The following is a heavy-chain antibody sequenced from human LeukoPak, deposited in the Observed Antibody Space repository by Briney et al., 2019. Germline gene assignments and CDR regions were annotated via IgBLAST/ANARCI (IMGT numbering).Heavy chain of an antibody. J-gene: IGHJ5*02. CDR1: GFTFSSYA. D-gene: IGHD3-3*01. Sequence: QPGGSLRLSCAASGFTFSSYAMSWVRQAPGKGLEWVSAISGSGVSTHYADSVKGRFTISRDNSKNTLYLQMNSLRAEDTAVYYCAKDLVTMTIFGVVPNWFDPWGQGTLVTVSS. V-gene: IGHV3-23*01. CDR2: ISGSGVST. CDR3: AKDLVTMTIFGVVPNWFDP.